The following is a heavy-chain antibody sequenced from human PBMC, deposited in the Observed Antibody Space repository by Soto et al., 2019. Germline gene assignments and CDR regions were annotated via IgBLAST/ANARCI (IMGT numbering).Heavy chain of an antibody. J-gene: IGHJ4*02. CDR2: IYPGDSDT. V-gene: IGHV5-51*01. CDR3: ARGIFGVVIMNPYFDY. Sequence: GESLKISCKGSGYSFTSYWIGWVRQMPGKGLEWMGIIYPGDSDTRYSPSFQGQVTISADKSISTAYLQWSSLKASDTATYYCARGIFGVVIMNPYFDYWGQGTLVTVSS. D-gene: IGHD3-3*01. CDR1: GYSFTSYW.